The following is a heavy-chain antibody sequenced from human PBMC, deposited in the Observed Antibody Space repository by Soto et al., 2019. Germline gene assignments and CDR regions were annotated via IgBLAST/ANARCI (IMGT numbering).Heavy chain of an antibody. D-gene: IGHD1-26*01. CDR1: GFTFENFG. Sequence: GGSLRLSCAASGFTFENFGMSWVRQAPGKGLEWISSISGSGLNKYYADSVKGRFTISRDNSKNTVYLELSNLRAEDTAVYHCAKNQGVELVPLATVDWFDPWGQGSVVTVPQ. J-gene: IGHJ5*02. CDR3: AKNQGVELVPLATVDWFDP. V-gene: IGHV3-23*01. CDR2: ISGSGLNK.